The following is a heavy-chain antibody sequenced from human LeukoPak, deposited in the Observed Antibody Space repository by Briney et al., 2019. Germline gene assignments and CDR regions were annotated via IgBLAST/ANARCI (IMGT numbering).Heavy chain of an antibody. CDR1: GGSFSGYY. Sequence: SETLSLTCAVYGGSFSGYYWSWIRQPRGKGLEWIGEINHSGSTNYNPSLKSRVTISVDTTKNQFSLKLSSVTAADTAVYYCAQYSSSSAIDYWGQGTLVTVSS. J-gene: IGHJ4*02. CDR2: INHSGST. CDR3: AQYSSSSAIDY. V-gene: IGHV4-34*01. D-gene: IGHD6-6*01.